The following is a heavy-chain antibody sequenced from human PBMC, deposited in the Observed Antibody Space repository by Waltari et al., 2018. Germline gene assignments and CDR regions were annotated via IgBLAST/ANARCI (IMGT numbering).Heavy chain of an antibody. D-gene: IGHD2-15*01. J-gene: IGHJ4*02. CDR2: MSSDGIYK. CDR1: GYTFSRTS. V-gene: IGHV3-33*01. CDR3: ARGGGGHLDY. Sequence: QVQLVQSGGGVVKPGRSLRVSGAASGYTFSRTSMHWVRQAPGKGLEWVASMSSDGIYKYYGDSVKGRYTVSRDNSENTLYLQMNSLRAEDTAVYYCARGGGGHLDYWGQGTPVTVSS.